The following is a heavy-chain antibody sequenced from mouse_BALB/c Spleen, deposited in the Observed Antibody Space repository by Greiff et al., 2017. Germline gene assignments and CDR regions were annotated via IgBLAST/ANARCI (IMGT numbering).Heavy chain of an antibody. CDR3: ARDPYYDGYPGAMDY. J-gene: IGHJ4*01. CDR2: IWGDGST. D-gene: IGHD2-3*01. V-gene: IGHV2-6-7*01. Sequence: QVQLQQSGPGLVAPSQSLSNTCTVSGFSLTGYGVNWVRQPPGKGLEWLGMIWGDGSTDYNSALKSRLSISKDNSKSQVFLKMNSLQTDDTARYYCARDPYYDGYPGAMDYWGQGTSVTVSS. CDR1: GFSLTGYG.